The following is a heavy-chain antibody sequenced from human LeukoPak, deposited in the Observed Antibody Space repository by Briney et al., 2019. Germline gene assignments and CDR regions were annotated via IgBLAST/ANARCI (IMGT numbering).Heavy chain of an antibody. CDR2: ISGSGGST. V-gene: IGHV3-23*01. Sequence: GGSLRHPCAASGFTFSSYAMSWVRQAPGKGLEWVSAISGSGGSTYYADSVKGRFTISRDSSKNTLYLQMNSLRAEDTAVYYCAKAPVLRFLEWLLGYFDYWGQGTLVTVSS. CDR3: AKAPVLRFLEWLLGYFDY. CDR1: GFTFSSYA. J-gene: IGHJ4*02. D-gene: IGHD3-3*01.